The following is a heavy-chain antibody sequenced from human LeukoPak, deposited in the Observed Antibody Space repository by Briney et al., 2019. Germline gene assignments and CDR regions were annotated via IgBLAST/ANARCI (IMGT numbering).Heavy chain of an antibody. CDR2: IYHSGST. J-gene: IGHJ3*02. Sequence: SQTLSLTCAVYGGYISSGGFSWSWTRQPPGKGLEWIGYIYHSGSTYYNPSLKSRVTISVDRSKNQFSLKLSSVTAADTAVYYCARDLCSSTTCYTGAFDIWGQGTMVTVFS. V-gene: IGHV4-30-2*01. CDR1: GGYISSGGFS. CDR3: ARDLCSSTTCYTGAFDI. D-gene: IGHD2-2*02.